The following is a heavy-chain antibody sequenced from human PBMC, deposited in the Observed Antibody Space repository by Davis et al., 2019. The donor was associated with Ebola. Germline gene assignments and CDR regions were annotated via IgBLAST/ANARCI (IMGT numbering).Heavy chain of an antibody. CDR1: GYTFTSYG. J-gene: IGHJ4*02. V-gene: IGHV1-18*01. CDR2: ISAYNGNT. Sequence: ASVKVSCKASGYTFTSYGISWVRQAPGQGLEWMGWISAYNGNTNYAQKLQGRVTMTTDTSTSTAYMELRSLRSDDTAVYYCARVVRGTYSSGWWAVDYWGQGTLVTVSS. D-gene: IGHD6-19*01. CDR3: ARVVRGTYSSGWWAVDY.